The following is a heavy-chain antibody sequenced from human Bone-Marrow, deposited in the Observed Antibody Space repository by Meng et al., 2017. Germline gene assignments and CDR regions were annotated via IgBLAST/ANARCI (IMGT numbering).Heavy chain of an antibody. D-gene: IGHD1-20*01. CDR2: IIPIFGTA. J-gene: IGHJ5*02. V-gene: IGHV1-69*13. Sequence: SSVKVSCKASAGTFSSYAISWVRQAPGQGLEGMGGIIPIFGTANYAQKFQGKVTITADESTSTAYIELSSLRPGDTAVHYCASGGVTVSAAVEPFDPWGQGTRVTVSS. CDR1: AGTFSSYA. CDR3: ASGGVTVSAAVEPFDP.